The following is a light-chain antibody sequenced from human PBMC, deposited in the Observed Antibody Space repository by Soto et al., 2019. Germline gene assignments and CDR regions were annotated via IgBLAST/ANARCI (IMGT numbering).Light chain of an antibody. CDR2: GAS. J-gene: IGKJ2*01. CDR1: QTISSSY. Sequence: EIVLTQSPGTLSLSPGERATLSCRASQTISSSYLAWYQHKPGQAPRLLIYGASSRATGIPDRFSGSGSGTDFTPTISRLEPEDFAVYYCQQYGSSVSYTFGQGTKLEIK. V-gene: IGKV3-20*01. CDR3: QQYGSSVSYT.